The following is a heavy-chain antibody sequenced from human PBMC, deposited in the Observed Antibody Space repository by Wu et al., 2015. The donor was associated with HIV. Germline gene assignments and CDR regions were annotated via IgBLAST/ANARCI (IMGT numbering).Heavy chain of an antibody. J-gene: IGHJ4*02. CDR3: ATGMGIPHVDY. CDR2: INPSSSST. CDR1: GYTFTRYY. D-gene: IGHD7-27*01. V-gene: IGHV1-46*01. Sequence: QVQLVQSGAEVKKPGASVKVSCKASGYTFTRYYMHWVRQAPGQGLEWMGIINPSSSSTSYAQKFQGRVTMTRDTSTSTAYMELRSLRSDDTAVYYCATGMGIPHVDYWGQGTLVTVSS.